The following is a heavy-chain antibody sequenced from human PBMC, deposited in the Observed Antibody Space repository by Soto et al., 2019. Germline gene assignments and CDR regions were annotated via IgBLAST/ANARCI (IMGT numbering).Heavy chain of an antibody. D-gene: IGHD3-10*01. Sequence: SVNVSCKASGGTFSSYAISWVRQAPGQGLEWMGGIIPIFGTANYAQKFQGRVTITADKSTSTAYMELSSLRSEDTAVYYCASGYYYGSVSYPSRYYYYYGMDVWGQGTTVTV. V-gene: IGHV1-69*06. CDR2: IIPIFGTA. CDR3: ASGYYYGSVSYPSRYYYYYGMDV. CDR1: GGTFSSYA. J-gene: IGHJ6*02.